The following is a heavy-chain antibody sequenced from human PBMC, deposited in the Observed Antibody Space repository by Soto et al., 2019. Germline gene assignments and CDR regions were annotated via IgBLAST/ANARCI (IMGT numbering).Heavy chain of an antibody. Sequence: EVQLLESGGGLVQPGGSLRLSCAASGFTFSSYAMSWVRQAPGKGLEWVSAISGSGGSTYYADSVKGRFTISRDKSKNTLYLQMNSLRAEDTAVYYCANSVLLWFGEADYWGQGTLVTVSS. CDR1: GFTFSSYA. V-gene: IGHV3-23*01. CDR3: ANSVLLWFGEADY. D-gene: IGHD3-10*01. J-gene: IGHJ4*02. CDR2: ISGSGGST.